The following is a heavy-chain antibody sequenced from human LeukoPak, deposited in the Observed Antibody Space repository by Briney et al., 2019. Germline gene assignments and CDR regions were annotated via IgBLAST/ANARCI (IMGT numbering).Heavy chain of an antibody. V-gene: IGHV4-59*12. J-gene: IGHJ4*02. CDR1: GGSISSYY. CDR2: IYYSGST. CDR3: ARDLEGRFDY. Sequence: SETLSLTCTVSGGSISSYYWSWIRQPPGKGLEWIGYIYYSGSTNYNPSLKSRVTMSIDTSKSQFSLKLSSVTAADTAVYYCARDLEGRFDYWGQGTLVTVSS.